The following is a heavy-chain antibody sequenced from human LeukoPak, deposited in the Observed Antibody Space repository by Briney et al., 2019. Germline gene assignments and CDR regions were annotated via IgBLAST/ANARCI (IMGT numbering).Heavy chain of an antibody. Sequence: SETLSLTCTVSGYSISNGYYWGWIRQSPGKGLEWVGSVSHRGSTNYNPSLKSRVTISVDTSKNQFSLKLSSVTAADTAVYYCARGMTYYYDSSGYSPHYYFDYWGQGTLVTVSS. V-gene: IGHV4-38-2*02. D-gene: IGHD3-22*01. CDR1: GYSISNGYY. CDR2: VSHRGST. CDR3: ARGMTYYYDSSGYSPHYYFDY. J-gene: IGHJ4*02.